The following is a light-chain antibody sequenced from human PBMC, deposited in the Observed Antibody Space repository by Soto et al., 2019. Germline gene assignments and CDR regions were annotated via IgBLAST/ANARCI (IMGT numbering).Light chain of an antibody. CDR3: QQYNNYPT. CDR2: EAS. V-gene: IGKV1-5*03. CDR1: QDISTW. J-gene: IGKJ4*01. Sequence: DIQMTQSPSNLSASIGDRVTITCRASQDISTWVAWYQQKPGKAPKLLIYEASTLKSWVPSRFSSSGSETEFTLTISGLQPDDFATYYCQQYNNYPTFGGGTKVEIK.